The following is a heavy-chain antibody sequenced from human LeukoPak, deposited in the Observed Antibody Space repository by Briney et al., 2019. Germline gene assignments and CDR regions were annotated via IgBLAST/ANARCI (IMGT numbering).Heavy chain of an antibody. CDR3: ARSLGWYVVY. CDR1: GGSISSGDYY. D-gene: IGHD6-19*01. Sequence: SETLSLTCTVSGGSISSGDYYWSWIRQPAGKGLEWIGRIYTSGSTNYNPSLKSRVTISVDTSKNQFSLKLSSVTAADTAVYYCARSLGWYVVYWGQGTLVTVSS. V-gene: IGHV4-61*02. J-gene: IGHJ4*02. CDR2: IYTSGST.